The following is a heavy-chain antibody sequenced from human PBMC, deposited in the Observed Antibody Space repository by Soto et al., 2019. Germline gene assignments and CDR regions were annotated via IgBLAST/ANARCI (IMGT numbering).Heavy chain of an antibody. D-gene: IGHD3-9*01. CDR1: GFTFSSYS. V-gene: IGHV3-23*01. CDR2: ISCSGGST. CDR3: AHRDYDSLTGHGGGYYYYYDMDV. J-gene: IGHJ6*02. Sequence: GGSLRLSCAASGFTFSSYSMSWVRQAPGKRLEWVSAISCSGGSTYYADSVKGRFTISTDNSKNTLYLQMNSLRAEDTAVYYCAHRDYDSLTGHGGGYYYYYDMDVWGQGTTVNVSS.